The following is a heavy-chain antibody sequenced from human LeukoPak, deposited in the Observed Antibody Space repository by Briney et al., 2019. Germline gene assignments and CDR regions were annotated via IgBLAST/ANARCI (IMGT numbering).Heavy chain of an antibody. CDR1: GGSISSYY. J-gene: IGHJ4*02. Sequence: PSETLSLTCTVSGGSISSYYWSWIRQPPGKGLEWIGYIYYSGSTNYNPSLKSRVTISVDTSKNQFSLKLSSVTAADTAVYYCARRGIVGAYSFDYWGQGTLVTVSS. D-gene: IGHD1-26*01. V-gene: IGHV4-59*01. CDR3: ARRGIVGAYSFDY. CDR2: IYYSGST.